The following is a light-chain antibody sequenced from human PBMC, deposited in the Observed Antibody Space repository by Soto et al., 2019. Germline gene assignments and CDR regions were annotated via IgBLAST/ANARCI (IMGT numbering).Light chain of an antibody. V-gene: IGKV1-5*03. CDR2: KAS. CDR3: QQYNYYVT. J-gene: IGKJ4*01. Sequence: DIHVTQSPSTRSASVGDRVTITCRASQSVSGWLAWYQQKPGEAPKLLIYKASALGSGVSSRLRGSGSGTEFTLTISSMKPDDFATYYCQQYNYYVTFGGGTKVDIK. CDR1: QSVSGW.